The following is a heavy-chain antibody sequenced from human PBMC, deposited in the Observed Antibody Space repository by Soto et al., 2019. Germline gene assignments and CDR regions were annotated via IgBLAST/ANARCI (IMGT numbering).Heavy chain of an antibody. CDR3: AKEFENIVVVPAASLDY. V-gene: IGHV3-23*01. CDR1: GFTFSSYA. CDR2: ISGSGGST. J-gene: IGHJ4*02. D-gene: IGHD2-2*01. Sequence: GGSLRLSCAASGFTFSSYAMSWVRQAPGKGLEWVSAISGSGGSTYYADSVKGRFTISRDNSKNTLYLQMNSLRAEDTAVYYCAKEFENIVVVPAASLDYWGQGTLVTVSS.